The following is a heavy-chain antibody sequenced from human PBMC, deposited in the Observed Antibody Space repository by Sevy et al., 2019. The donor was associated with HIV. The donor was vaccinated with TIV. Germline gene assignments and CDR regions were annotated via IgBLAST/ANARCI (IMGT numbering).Heavy chain of an antibody. V-gene: IGHV3-11*01. CDR1: GFIFSDYY. J-gene: IGHJ4*02. Sequence: GGSLRLSCAASGFIFSDYYMSWIRQAPGKGLEWVSYISSSGSTIYYAYSVKGRFTISRDNAKNSLFLQMNSLRAEDTAVYYCARITMIVVDLPDYWGQGTLVTVSS. CDR3: ARITMIVVDLPDY. D-gene: IGHD3-22*01. CDR2: ISSSGSTI.